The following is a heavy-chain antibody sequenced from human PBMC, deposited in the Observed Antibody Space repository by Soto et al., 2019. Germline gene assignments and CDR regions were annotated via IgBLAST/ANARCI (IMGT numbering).Heavy chain of an antibody. CDR1: GGTFSSYT. CDR2: IIPILGIA. V-gene: IGHV1-69*02. Sequence: QVQLVQSGAEVKKPGSSVKVSCKASGGTFSSYTISWVRQAPGQGLEWMGRIIPILGIANYAQKFQGRVTITADKSTSTAYMELSSLRSEDTAVYYWARADVLRYFGGGMDVWGQGTTVTVSS. CDR3: ARADVLRYFGGGMDV. D-gene: IGHD3-9*01. J-gene: IGHJ6*02.